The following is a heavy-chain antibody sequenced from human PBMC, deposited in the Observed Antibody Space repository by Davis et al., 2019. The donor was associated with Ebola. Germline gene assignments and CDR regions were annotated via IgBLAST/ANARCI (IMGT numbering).Heavy chain of an antibody. Sequence: GESLKISCAASGFTFSAYSINWVRQAPGKGLEWVSSISSSSSYIYYADSVKGRFTISRDNARNSLYPQMNSLRAEDTAVYYCARGLAKWMQLGYFDYWGQGTLVTVSS. CDR3: ARGLAKWMQLGYFDY. V-gene: IGHV3-21*01. J-gene: IGHJ4*02. CDR2: ISSSSSYI. D-gene: IGHD5-18*01. CDR1: GFTFSAYS.